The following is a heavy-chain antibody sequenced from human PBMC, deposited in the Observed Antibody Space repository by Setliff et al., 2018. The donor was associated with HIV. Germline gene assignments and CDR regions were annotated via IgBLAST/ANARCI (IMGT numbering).Heavy chain of an antibody. V-gene: IGHV4-39*01. J-gene: IGHJ3*02. CDR3: ARSKTYYDFWGGYYTHDAFKI. CDR2: IFYSGST. CDR1: GGSISSRSYY. Sequence: SSETLSLTCTVSGGSISSRSYYWGWIRQPPGKGLEWIGSIFYSGSTYYNPSLKSRVTISLDTSKNQFSLKLSSVTAADTAVYYCARSKTYYDFWGGYYTHDAFKIWGQGTMVTVSS. D-gene: IGHD3-3*01.